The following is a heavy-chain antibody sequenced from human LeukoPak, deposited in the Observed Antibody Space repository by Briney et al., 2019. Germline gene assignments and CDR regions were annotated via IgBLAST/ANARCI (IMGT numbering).Heavy chain of an antibody. CDR1: GFTFSSYE. J-gene: IGHJ4*02. Sequence: GGSLRLSCAASGFTFSSYEMNWVRQAPGKGLEWVSYISSSGSTIYYADSVKGRFTISRDIAKNSLYLQMNSLRAEDTAVYYCAREDYSSGQYWGQGTLVTVSS. V-gene: IGHV3-48*03. D-gene: IGHD6-19*01. CDR2: ISSSGSTI. CDR3: AREDYSSGQY.